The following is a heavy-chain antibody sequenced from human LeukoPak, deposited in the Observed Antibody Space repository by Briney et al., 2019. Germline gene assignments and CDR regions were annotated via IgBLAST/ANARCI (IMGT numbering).Heavy chain of an antibody. D-gene: IGHD5-18*01. V-gene: IGHV3-30*18. J-gene: IGHJ4*02. CDR3: AKDLHTAMATDY. CDR1: GFTFSSYG. Sequence: GGSLRLSCAASGFTFSSYGMHWVRQAPGKGLEGVAVISYDGSNRYYADSVKGRFTISRDNSKNTLYLQMNSLRAEDTAVYYCAKDLHTAMATDYWGQGTLVTVSS. CDR2: ISYDGSNR.